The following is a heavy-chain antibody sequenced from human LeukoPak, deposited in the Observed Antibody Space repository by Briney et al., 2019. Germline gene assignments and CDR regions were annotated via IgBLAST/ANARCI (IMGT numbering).Heavy chain of an antibody. CDR2: INHSGST. CDR1: GGSFSGYY. CDR3: ARSRWRDSFDY. V-gene: IGHV4-34*01. D-gene: IGHD4-23*01. J-gene: IGHJ4*02. Sequence: SETLSLTCAVYGGSFSGYYWSWIRQPPGKGLEWIGEINHSGSTNYNPSLKSRVTISVDTSKNQFSLKLSSVTAAGTAVYYCARSRWRDSFDYWGQGTLVTVSS.